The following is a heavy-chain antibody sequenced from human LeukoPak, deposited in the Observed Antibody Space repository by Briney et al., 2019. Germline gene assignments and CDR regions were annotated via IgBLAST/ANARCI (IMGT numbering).Heavy chain of an antibody. Sequence: ASVKVSCKASGYTFTSYYMHWVRQAPGQGLEWMGRINPNSGGTNYAQKFQGRVTMTRDTSISTAYMELSRLRSDDTAVYYCARDPSSALLAYCGGDCYSGYWGQGTLVTVSS. CDR1: GYTFTSYY. CDR3: ARDPSSALLAYCGGDCYSGY. V-gene: IGHV1-2*06. CDR2: INPNSGGT. D-gene: IGHD2-21*02. J-gene: IGHJ4*02.